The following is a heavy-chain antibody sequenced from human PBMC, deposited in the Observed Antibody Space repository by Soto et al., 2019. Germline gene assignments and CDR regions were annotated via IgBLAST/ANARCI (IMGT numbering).Heavy chain of an antibody. CDR1: GGSISSGDYY. CDR2: IYYSGST. D-gene: IGHD4-17*01. J-gene: IGHJ4*02. Sequence: SETLSLTCTVSGGSISSGDYYWSWIRQPPGKGLEWIGYIYYSGSTYYNPSLKSRVTISVDTSKNQFSLKLSSVTAADTAVYYCARTNFMTTGGGADYWGQGTLVTVS. CDR3: ARTNFMTTGGGADY. V-gene: IGHV4-30-4*01.